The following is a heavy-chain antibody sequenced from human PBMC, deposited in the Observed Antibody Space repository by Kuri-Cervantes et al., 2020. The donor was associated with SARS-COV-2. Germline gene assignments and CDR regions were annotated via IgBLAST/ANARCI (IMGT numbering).Heavy chain of an antibody. D-gene: IGHD6-19*01. CDR2: ISAYNANT. J-gene: IGHJ4*02. Sequence: ASVKVSCKASGYTFTSYGISWVRQAPGQGLEWMGWISAYNANTNYAQKLQGRVTMTTDTSTSTAYMELRSLRSDDTAVYYCASKSSSGWYPGWGQGTLVTVSS. CDR3: ASKSSSGWYPG. V-gene: IGHV1-18*01. CDR1: GYTFTSYG.